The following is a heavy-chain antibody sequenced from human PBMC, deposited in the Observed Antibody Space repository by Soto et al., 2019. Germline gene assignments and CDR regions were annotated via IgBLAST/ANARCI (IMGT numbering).Heavy chain of an antibody. D-gene: IGHD4-17*01. CDR2: INHSGST. V-gene: IGHV4-34*01. Sequence: SETLSLTCAVHGGSFSGYYWSWIRQPPGKGLEWIGEINHSGSTNYNPSLKSRVTISVDTSKNQFSLKLSSVTAADTAVYYCARGHRGATVTGAQRGDWFDPWGQGTLVTVSS. CDR1: GGSFSGYY. CDR3: ARGHRGATVTGAQRGDWFDP. J-gene: IGHJ5*02.